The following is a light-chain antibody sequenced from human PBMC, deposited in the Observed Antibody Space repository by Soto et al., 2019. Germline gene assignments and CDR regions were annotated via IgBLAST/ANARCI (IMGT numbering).Light chain of an antibody. CDR2: GAS. CDR3: QHYDHWPLT. CDR1: QSVSSSY. V-gene: IGKV3-15*01. Sequence: EIVLTQSPGTLSLSPGERSTLSCRASQSVSSSYLAWYQQKPGQAPRLLIYGASTRATGIPARFSGSGSGTEFTLTISSLQSEDFAVYYCQHYDHWPLTFAGGTKVDIK. J-gene: IGKJ4*01.